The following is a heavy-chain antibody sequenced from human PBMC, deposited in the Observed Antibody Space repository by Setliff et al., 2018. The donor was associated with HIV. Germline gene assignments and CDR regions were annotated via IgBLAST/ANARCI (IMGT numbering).Heavy chain of an antibody. J-gene: IGHJ4*02. CDR3: AKSVFGYEKKFDY. V-gene: IGHV3-23*01. CDR1: EFTFSSYA. D-gene: IGHD5-12*01. Sequence: GGSLRLSCTASEFTFSSYAMSWVRQAPGKGLEWVSSISVSGGSTYYADSVKGRFTISRDNSKNTLPLQMNSLRADDTAVYYCAKSVFGYEKKFDYWGQGTLVTVSS. CDR2: ISVSGGST.